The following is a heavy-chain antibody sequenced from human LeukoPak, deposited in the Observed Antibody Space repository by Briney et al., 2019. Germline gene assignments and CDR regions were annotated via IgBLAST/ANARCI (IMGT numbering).Heavy chain of an antibody. D-gene: IGHD5-18*01. CDR3: AVEGAYSYHDY. J-gene: IGHJ4*02. CDR1: GFTVSSNY. V-gene: IGHV3-53*01. Sequence: PGGSLRLSCAASGFTVSSNYMSWVRQAPGKGLEWVSVIYSGGSTYYADSVKGRFTISRDDAKNTLYLQMNSLRAEDTAVYYGAVEGAYSYHDYWGQGTLVTVSS. CDR2: IYSGGST.